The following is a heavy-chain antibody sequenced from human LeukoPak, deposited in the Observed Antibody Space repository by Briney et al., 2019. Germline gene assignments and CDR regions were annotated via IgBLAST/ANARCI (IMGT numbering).Heavy chain of an antibody. CDR3: AKVELWFGESSFDP. V-gene: IGHV1-18*01. D-gene: IGHD3-10*01. CDR2: ISAYNGNT. Sequence: ASVKVSCKASGYTFTSYGISWVRQAPGQGLEWMGWISAYNGNTNYAQKLQGRVTMTTDTSTSTAYMELRSLRSDDTAVYYCAKVELWFGESSFDPWGQGTLVPVSS. CDR1: GYTFTSYG. J-gene: IGHJ5*02.